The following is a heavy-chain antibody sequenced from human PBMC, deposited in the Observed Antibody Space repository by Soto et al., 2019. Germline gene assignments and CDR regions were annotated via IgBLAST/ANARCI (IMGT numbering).Heavy chain of an antibody. D-gene: IGHD6-6*01. CDR2: IIPIFGTA. J-gene: IGHJ4*02. CDR3: ARDLAARRGYFDY. V-gene: IGHV1-69*13. CDR1: GGTFSSYA. Sequence: GASVKVSCKASGGTFSSYAISWVRQAPGQGLEWMGGIIPIFGTANYAQKFQGRVTITADESTSTAYMELSSLRSEDTAVYYCARDLAARRGYFDYWGQGTLVTVSS.